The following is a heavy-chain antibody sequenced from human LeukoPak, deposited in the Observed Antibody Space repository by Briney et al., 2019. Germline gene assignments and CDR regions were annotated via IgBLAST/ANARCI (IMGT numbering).Heavy chain of an antibody. J-gene: IGHJ2*01. V-gene: IGHV4-4*07. CDR3: ATRPKFMSTYFDL. CDR1: SGSINSYY. Sequence: SETLSLTCTVSSGSINSYYWTWIRQPAGKGLEWLGRVYTSGSPNYNPSLKGRVTMSLDTSKNQFSLKLRSVTAADTAVYYCATRPKFMSTYFDLWGXGTLVTVSS. D-gene: IGHD5/OR15-5a*01. CDR2: VYTSGSP.